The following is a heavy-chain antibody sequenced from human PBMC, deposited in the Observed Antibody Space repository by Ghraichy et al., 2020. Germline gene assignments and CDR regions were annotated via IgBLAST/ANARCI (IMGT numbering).Heavy chain of an antibody. Sequence: SETLSLTCSVSGGSVSSGSYYWSWIRQPPGKGLEWIGFIFSSGSVNYNPSLKSRVTMSLDTSKNQFSLKLSSVTAADTAVYYCARRSIGPTYGYDYWGQGSLVTVSS. J-gene: IGHJ4*02. V-gene: IGHV4-61*01. CDR1: GGSVSSGSYY. CDR2: IFSSGSV. CDR3: ARRSIGPTYGYDY. D-gene: IGHD5-18*01.